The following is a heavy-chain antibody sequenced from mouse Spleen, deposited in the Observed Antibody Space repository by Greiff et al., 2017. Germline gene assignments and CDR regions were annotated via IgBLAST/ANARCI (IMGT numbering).Heavy chain of an antibody. CDR1: GYTFTSYG. J-gene: IGHJ2*01. D-gene: IGHD2-4*01. V-gene: IGHV1-81*01. CDR2: IYPRSGNT. Sequence: QVQLKESGAELARPGASVKLSCKASGYTFTSYGISWVKQRTGQGLEWIGEIYPRSGNTYYNEKFKGKATLTADKSSSTAYMELRSLTSEDSAVYFCAYYDYDAFDYWGQGTTLTVSS. CDR3: AYYDYDAFDY.